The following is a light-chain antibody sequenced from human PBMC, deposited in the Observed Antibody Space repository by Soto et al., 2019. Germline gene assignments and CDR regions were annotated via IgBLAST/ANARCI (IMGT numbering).Light chain of an antibody. V-gene: IGLV3-21*04. J-gene: IGLJ2*01. CDR1: NIVSKS. CDR3: QMWDCSSDLVV. CDR2: YDS. Sequence: SYELTQPPSVSVAPGKTARITCGGNNIVSKSVHWYQQKPGQAPVVVIYYDSDRPSGIPERFSGSNSGNTATLTISRVEAGDEADYHCQMWDCSSDLVVFGGGTKLTVL.